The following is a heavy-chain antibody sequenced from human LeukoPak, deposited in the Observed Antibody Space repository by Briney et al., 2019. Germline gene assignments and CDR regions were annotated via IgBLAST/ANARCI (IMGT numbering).Heavy chain of an antibody. J-gene: IGHJ4*02. CDR2: IYSSGNT. V-gene: IGHV4-4*07. CDR1: GGSISSFY. CDR3: ASDGGMATFENYLDS. D-gene: IGHD5-24*01. Sequence: SETLSLTCTVSGGSISSFYWSWIRQPAGKGLEWIGRIYSSGNTNYNPSLKSRVTMSVDTSKNQFSLKLSSVTAADTAVYYCASDGGMATFENYLDSWGKGTLVTVPS.